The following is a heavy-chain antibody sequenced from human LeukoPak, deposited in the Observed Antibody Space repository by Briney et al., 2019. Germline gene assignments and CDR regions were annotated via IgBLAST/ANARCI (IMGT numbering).Heavy chain of an antibody. V-gene: IGHV3-21*01. CDR2: ISSSSYI. J-gene: IGHJ4*02. CDR3: AREDYGDYLSYFDY. Sequence: GGSLRLSCAASGFTFSSYSMNWDRQAPGKGLEWVSSISSSSYIYYADSVKGRFTISRDNAKNSLYLQMNSLRAEDTAVYYCAREDYGDYLSYFDYWGQGTLLTVSS. CDR1: GFTFSSYS. D-gene: IGHD4-17*01.